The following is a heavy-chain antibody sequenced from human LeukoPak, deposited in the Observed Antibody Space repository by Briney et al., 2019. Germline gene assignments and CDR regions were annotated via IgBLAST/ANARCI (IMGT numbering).Heavy chain of an antibody. V-gene: IGHV1-8*01. CDR2: MNPDSGNT. Sequence: GASVKVSCKASGFTFTSYDINWVRQASGQGLEWVGWMNPDSGNTGYAQRFQGRVTLTRNPSISTAYMEVSSLRSEDTAVYFCARGTTRNYGDFDYWGQGTLVTVSS. CDR3: ARGTTRNYGDFDY. J-gene: IGHJ4*02. CDR1: GFTFTSYD. D-gene: IGHD3-10*01.